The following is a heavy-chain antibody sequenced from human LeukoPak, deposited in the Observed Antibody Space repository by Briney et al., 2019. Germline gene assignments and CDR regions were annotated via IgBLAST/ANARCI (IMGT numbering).Heavy chain of an antibody. CDR2: ISGSGDNT. Sequence: GGSLRLPCAASGFTFSSYAMSWVRQAPGKGLEWVSIISGSGDNTYYADSMKGRFTISRDNSKNTLYLQMNSLRAEDTAVYYCAKAHSSSWYYFDYWGQGTLVTVSS. J-gene: IGHJ4*02. CDR3: AKAHSSSWYYFDY. CDR1: GFTFSSYA. D-gene: IGHD6-13*01. V-gene: IGHV3-23*01.